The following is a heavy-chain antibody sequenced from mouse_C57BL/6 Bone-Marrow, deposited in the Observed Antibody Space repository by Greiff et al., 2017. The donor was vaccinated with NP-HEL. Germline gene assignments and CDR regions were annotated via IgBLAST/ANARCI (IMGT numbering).Heavy chain of an antibody. V-gene: IGHV14-2*01. CDR1: GFNIKDYY. CDR2: IDPEDGET. J-gene: IGHJ2*01. CDR3: AMSYYGSSPYYFDY. D-gene: IGHD1-1*01. Sequence: VQLQQSGAELVKPGASVKLSCTASGFNIKDYYMHWVKQRTEQGLEWIGRIDPEDGETNYAPKFQGKATITADTSSNTAYLQISSLTSVDTAVYYWAMSYYGSSPYYFDYWGQGTTLTVSS.